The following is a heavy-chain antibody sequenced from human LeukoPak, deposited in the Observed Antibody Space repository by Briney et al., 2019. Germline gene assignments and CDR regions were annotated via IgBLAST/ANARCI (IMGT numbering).Heavy chain of an antibody. J-gene: IGHJ4*02. CDR3: ARGSLYFIVDTITGFDY. D-gene: IGHD5-12*01. Sequence: PGGSLRLSCAASGFTFSSYGMHWVRQAPVKGLEWVAVIWYDGSNKYYADSVKGRFTISRDNSKNTLYLQMNSLRAEDTAVYYCARGSLYFIVDTITGFDYWGQGTLVTVSS. CDR2: IWYDGSNK. CDR1: GFTFSSYG. V-gene: IGHV3-33*01.